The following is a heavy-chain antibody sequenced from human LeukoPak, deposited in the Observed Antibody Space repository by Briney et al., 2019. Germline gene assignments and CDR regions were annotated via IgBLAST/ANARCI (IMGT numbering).Heavy chain of an antibody. CDR1: GGTFSSYA. CDR2: IIPIFGTA. D-gene: IGHD6-19*01. V-gene: IGHV1-69*13. J-gene: IGHJ4*02. Sequence: GASVKVSCKASGGTFSSYAISWVRQAPGQGLEWMGGIIPIFGTANYAQKFQGRVTITADESTSTAYMELSSLRSEDTAVYYCARGSVGMYSSGWYYFDCWGQGTLVTVSS. CDR3: ARGSVGMYSSGWYYFDC.